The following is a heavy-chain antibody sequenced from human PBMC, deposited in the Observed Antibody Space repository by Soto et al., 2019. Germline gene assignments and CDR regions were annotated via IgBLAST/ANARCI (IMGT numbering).Heavy chain of an antibody. CDR2: IYYSGST. V-gene: IGHV4-30-4*01. J-gene: IGHJ6*02. CDR1: GGSISSGDYY. CDR3: ARDRRYCSSTSCRNYYYGMDV. Sequence: QVQLQESGPGLVKPSQTLSLTCTVSGGSISSGDYYWSWIRQPPGKGLEWIGYIYYSGSTYYNPSLKGRVTISVDTSKNQFSLKLSSVTAADTAVYYCARDRRYCSSTSCRNYYYGMDVWGQGTTVTVSS. D-gene: IGHD2-2*01.